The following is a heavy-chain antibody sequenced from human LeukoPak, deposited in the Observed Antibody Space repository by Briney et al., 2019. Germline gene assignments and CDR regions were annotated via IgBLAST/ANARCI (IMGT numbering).Heavy chain of an antibody. CDR2: IFHNGKT. V-gene: IGHV4-39*07. Sequence: EPSETLSLTCTVSGGSVSTSDYYWGWIRQTPGKGLEWIGDIFHNGKTNYNPSLKGRVTISIDTSNNQFSLRLPSVTSADTAVYYCARIFDSWGQGTLVTVSS. J-gene: IGHJ4*02. CDR3: ARIFDS. CDR1: GGSVSTSDYY.